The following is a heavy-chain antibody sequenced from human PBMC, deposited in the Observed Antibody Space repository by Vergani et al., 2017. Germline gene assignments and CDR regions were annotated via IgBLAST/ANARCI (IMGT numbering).Heavy chain of an antibody. CDR2: FDPDDGET. CDR3: ATGYIAVAGRDY. CDR1: GYTLTELS. D-gene: IGHD6-19*01. Sequence: QVQLVQSGAEVKKPGASVKVSCKVSGYTLTELSMHWLRQAPGKGLEGMGGFDPDDGETIYAQKFQGRVTMTGDTSTDTAYMELSSLISEATAVYYCATGYIAVAGRDYWGQGTLVTVSS. J-gene: IGHJ4*02. V-gene: IGHV1-24*01.